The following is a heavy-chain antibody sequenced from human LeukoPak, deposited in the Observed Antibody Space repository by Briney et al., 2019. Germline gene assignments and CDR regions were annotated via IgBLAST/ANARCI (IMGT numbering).Heavy chain of an antibody. Sequence: SETLSLTCAVYGGSFSGYYWSWIRQPPGKGLEWIGEISYSGNTNYNPSLESRVTISVDTSKNQFSLKLNSMTAADTAVYYCARRRNWNDVLDYWGRGTLSPSPQ. V-gene: IGHV4-34*01. J-gene: IGHJ4*01. CDR3: ARRRNWNDVLDY. CDR1: GGSFSGYY. D-gene: IGHD1-1*01. CDR2: ISYSGNT.